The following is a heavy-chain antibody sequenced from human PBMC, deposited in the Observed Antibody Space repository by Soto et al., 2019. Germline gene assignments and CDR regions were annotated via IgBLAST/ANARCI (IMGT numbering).Heavy chain of an antibody. D-gene: IGHD2-2*01. Sequence: QVQLVESGGGVVQPGRSLRLSCAASGFTFSSYAMHWVRQAPGKGLEWVAVISYDGSNKYYADSVKGRFTISRDNSMNTLYLQMNSLRAEDTAVYYCARARRPTVISTSFQQLALSTYWGQGTLVTVSS. V-gene: IGHV3-30-3*01. J-gene: IGHJ4*02. CDR2: ISYDGSNK. CDR3: ARARRPTVISTSFQQLALSTY. CDR1: GFTFSSYA.